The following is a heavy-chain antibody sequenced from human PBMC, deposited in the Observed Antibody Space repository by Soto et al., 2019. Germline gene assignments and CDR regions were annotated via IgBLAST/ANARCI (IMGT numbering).Heavy chain of an antibody. CDR1: GYSFTSYW. D-gene: IGHD3-9*01. CDR2: IYPGDSDT. CDR3: ARHETPHYDILTGLVYGMDV. Sequence: PGESLKISCKGSGYSFTSYWIGWVRQMPGKRLEWMGIIYPGDSDTRYSPSFQGQVTILSDKSISTAYLQWSRLKASDTAMYYCARHETPHYDILTGLVYGMDVWGQGTTVTVS. J-gene: IGHJ6*02. V-gene: IGHV5-51*01.